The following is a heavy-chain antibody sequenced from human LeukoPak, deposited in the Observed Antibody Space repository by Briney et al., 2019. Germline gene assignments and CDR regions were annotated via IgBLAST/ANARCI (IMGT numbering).Heavy chain of an antibody. CDR3: ARTISFTASGYDY. Sequence: GASVKVSCKASGYTFTDYHINWVRQATGQGLEWMGWINPNSGDRGYAQKFQGRVTITRDTSITTAYMDLSSLRSEDTAVYFCARTISFTASGYDYWGQGTLVTVSS. CDR1: GYTFTDYH. CDR2: INPNSGDR. J-gene: IGHJ4*02. D-gene: IGHD3-3*01. V-gene: IGHV1-8*03.